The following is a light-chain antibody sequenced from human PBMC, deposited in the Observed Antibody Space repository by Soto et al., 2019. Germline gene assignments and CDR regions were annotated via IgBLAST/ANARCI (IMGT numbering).Light chain of an antibody. Sequence: EIVLTQSPGTLSLSPGERATLSCRASQSVSSSYLAWYQQKPGQAPRQLIYGASSRATGIPDRFSGSGSGTDFTLTITRREPVDFAVYYCQHYRTSFGGGTRVEIK. CDR2: GAS. CDR3: QHYRTS. V-gene: IGKV3-20*01. J-gene: IGKJ4*01. CDR1: QSVSSSY.